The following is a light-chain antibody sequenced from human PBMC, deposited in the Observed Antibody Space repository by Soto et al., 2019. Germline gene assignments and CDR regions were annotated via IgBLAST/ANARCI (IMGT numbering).Light chain of an antibody. J-gene: IGLJ1*01. Sequence: QSALTQPASVSGSPGQSITISCTGTSSDVGGYKYVSWYQQNPGKAPKLMIYEVSNRPSGVSNRFSGSKSGNTASLTISGLQAEDEADYYCSSYTGSSTYVFGTGTKVTV. V-gene: IGLV2-14*01. CDR3: SSYTGSSTYV. CDR2: EVS. CDR1: SSDVGGYKY.